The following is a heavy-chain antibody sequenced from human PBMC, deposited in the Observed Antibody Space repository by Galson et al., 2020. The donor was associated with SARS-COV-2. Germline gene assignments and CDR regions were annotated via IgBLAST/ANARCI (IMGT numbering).Heavy chain of an antibody. CDR3: ASSNTYYDILTGQDY. CDR1: GFTFSSYS. D-gene: IGHD3-9*01. CDR2: ISSSSSYI. V-gene: IGHV3-21*01. Sequence: GGSLRLSCAASGFTFSSYSMNWVRQAPGKGLEWVSSISSSSSYIYYADSVKGRFTISRDNAKNSLYLQMNSLRAEDTAVYYCASSNTYYDILTGQDYWGQGTLVTVSS. J-gene: IGHJ4*02.